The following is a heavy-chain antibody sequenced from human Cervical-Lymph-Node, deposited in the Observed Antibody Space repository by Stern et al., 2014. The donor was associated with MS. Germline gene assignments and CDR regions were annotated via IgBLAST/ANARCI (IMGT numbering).Heavy chain of an antibody. D-gene: IGHD2-2*01. CDR2: ISSSGSTV. Sequence: QVHLVQSGGGLVKPGGSLRLSCAASGFTFSADFMTWIRQAPGKGLEWVSYISSSGSTVHYADSVKGRFTISRDNANNSLSLQMNSLRAEDTAVYYCASEKCTSASCYLSWGQGALVTVSS. J-gene: IGHJ4*02. V-gene: IGHV3-11*01. CDR1: GFTFSADF. CDR3: ASEKCTSASCYLS.